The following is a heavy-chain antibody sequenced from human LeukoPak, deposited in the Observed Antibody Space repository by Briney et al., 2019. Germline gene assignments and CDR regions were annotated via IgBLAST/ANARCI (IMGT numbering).Heavy chain of an antibody. CDR2: ISWNSGSI. V-gene: IGHV3-9*01. J-gene: IGHJ4*02. Sequence: PGGSLRLSCAASGFTFDDYAMHWVRQAPGKGLEWVSGISWNSGSIGYADSVKGRFTISRDNAKKLVYLGMDSLRVEDTAIYYCASGHYDSSGYRFDYWGQGTLVTVSS. CDR1: GFTFDDYA. CDR3: ASGHYDSSGYRFDY. D-gene: IGHD3-22*01.